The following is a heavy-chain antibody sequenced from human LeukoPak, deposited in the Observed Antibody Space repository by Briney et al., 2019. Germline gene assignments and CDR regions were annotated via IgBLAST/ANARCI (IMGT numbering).Heavy chain of an antibody. J-gene: IGHJ3*02. CDR2: ITWNSGPI. Sequence: PGRSLRLSRAASGFTFDDYAMHWVRQAPGKGLEWVSGITWNSGPIGYADSVKGRFTITRDNAKSSLYLQMNSLRPEDTALYFCVKDREYSGYDSSGAFDSCGQGTMVTVSS. CDR1: GFTFDDYA. D-gene: IGHD5-12*01. V-gene: IGHV3-9*01. CDR3: VKDREYSGYDSSGAFDS.